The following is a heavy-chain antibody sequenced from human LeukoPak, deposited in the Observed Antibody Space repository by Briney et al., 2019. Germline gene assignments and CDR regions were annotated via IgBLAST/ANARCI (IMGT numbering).Heavy chain of an antibody. CDR2: IRSKAYGGTT. CDR3: RGDSSGYYSDYGMDV. D-gene: IGHD3-22*01. CDR1: GFTFGDYA. Sequence: GGSLRLSCTASGFTFGDYAMSWVRQAPGKGLEWVSFIRSKAYGGTTEYAASVKGRFTISRDDSRSIAYLQMNSLKTEDTAVYYCRGDSSGYYSDYGMDVWGQGTTVTVSS. V-gene: IGHV3-49*04. J-gene: IGHJ6*02.